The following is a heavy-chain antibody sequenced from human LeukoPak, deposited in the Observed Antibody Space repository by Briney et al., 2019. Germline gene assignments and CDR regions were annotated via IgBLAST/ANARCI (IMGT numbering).Heavy chain of an antibody. CDR2: IIPIFGTA. CDR3: APDWYYYDTSSG. D-gene: IGHD3-22*01. J-gene: IGHJ4*02. CDR1: GGTFSSYA. Sequence: GASVKVSCKASGGTFSSYAISWVRQAPGQGLEWMGRIIPIFGTANYAQRFQGRVTITTDESTTTAYLELSRQSCEDTAVYYCAPDWYYYDTSSGWGEGDLVTVSS. V-gene: IGHV1-69*05.